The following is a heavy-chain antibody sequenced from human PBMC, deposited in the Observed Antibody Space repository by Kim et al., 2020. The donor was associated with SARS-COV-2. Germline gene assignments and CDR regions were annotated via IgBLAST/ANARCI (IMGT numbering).Heavy chain of an antibody. CDR3: TTLPLGYCSMSSCYGYFDY. D-gene: IGHD2-2*01. Sequence: GGSLRLSCAASGSIFTNAWMNWVRQAPGKGLEWVGRIKRNDDGGTVDYAAPVKGRFTISRDDSMDTLYLQMNSLKTEDTGVYYCTTLPLGYCSMSSCYGYFDYWGRGALVTVSS. CDR1: GSIFTNAW. J-gene: IGHJ4*02. V-gene: IGHV3-15*01. CDR2: IKRNDDGGTV.